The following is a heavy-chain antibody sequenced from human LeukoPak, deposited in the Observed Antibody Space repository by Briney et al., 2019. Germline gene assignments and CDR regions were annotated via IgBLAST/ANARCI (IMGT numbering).Heavy chain of an antibody. V-gene: IGHV1-69*05. CDR3: AGEHYVILTGYYMSYFDY. J-gene: IGHJ4*02. D-gene: IGHD3-9*01. CDR2: IIPIFGTA. CDR1: GGTFSSYA. Sequence: ASVKVSCKASGGTFSSYAISWVRQAPGQGLEWIGGIIPIFGTANYAQKFQGRVTITTDESTSTAYMELSSLRSEDTAVYYCAGEHYVILTGYYMSYFDYWGQGTQVTVSS.